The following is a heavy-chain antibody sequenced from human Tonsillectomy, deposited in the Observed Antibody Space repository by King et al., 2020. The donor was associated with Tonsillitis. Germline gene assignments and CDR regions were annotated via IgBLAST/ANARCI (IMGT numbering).Heavy chain of an antibody. CDR3: ATQPVVVIAAPFDP. V-gene: IGHV4-59*08. J-gene: IGHJ5*02. D-gene: IGHD2-15*01. CDR2: VYYAGST. CDR1: GGSITNYY. Sequence: VQLQESGPGLVKPSETLSLTCTVSGGSITNYYWSWIRQPPGKGLEWLGCVYYAGSTTYNPSLKSRVIISVDTSKNQFSLTLSSVTAADTAVYYCATQPVVVIAAPFDPWGQGTLVTVSS.